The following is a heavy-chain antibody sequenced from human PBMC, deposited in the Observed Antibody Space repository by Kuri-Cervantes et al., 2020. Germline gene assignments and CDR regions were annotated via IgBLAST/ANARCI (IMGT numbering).Heavy chain of an antibody. CDR3: TTDLWDSSSWLVDRRIAVAGTTTPFDY. V-gene: IGHV3-15*01. Sequence: GGSLRLSCAASGFTFSNAWMSWVRQAPGKGLEWVGRIKSKTDGGTTDYAAPVKGRFTISRDDSKNTLYLQMNSLKTEDTAVYYCTTDLWDSSSWLVDRRIAVAGTTTPFDYWGQGTLVTVSS. D-gene: IGHD6-19*01. J-gene: IGHJ4*02. CDR2: IKSKTDGGTT. CDR1: GFTFSNAW.